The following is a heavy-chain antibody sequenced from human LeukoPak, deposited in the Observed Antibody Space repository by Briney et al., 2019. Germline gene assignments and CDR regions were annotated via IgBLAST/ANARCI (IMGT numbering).Heavy chain of an antibody. CDR2: VSGSGGNT. CDR3: AKDQYGGNPQYYFDY. Sequence: GGSLRLSCAASGFTFSSYAMSWVRQAPGKGLDWVSAVSGSGGNTHYADSVKGRFTISRDNSKNTPYLQMNSLRAEDTAVYYCAKDQYGGNPQYYFDYWGQGTLVTVSS. D-gene: IGHD4-23*01. CDR1: GFTFSSYA. J-gene: IGHJ4*02. V-gene: IGHV3-23*01.